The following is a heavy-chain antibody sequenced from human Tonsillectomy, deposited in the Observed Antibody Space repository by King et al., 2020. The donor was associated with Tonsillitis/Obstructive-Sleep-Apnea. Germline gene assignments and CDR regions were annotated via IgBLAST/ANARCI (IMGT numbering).Heavy chain of an antibody. D-gene: IGHD3-9*01. CDR3: ARHLSLSRTTIFCLVPITPGGWWWFDP. CDR1: GFTFSSYW. CDR2: IKQDGSEK. J-gene: IGHJ5*02. V-gene: IGHV3-7*01. Sequence: VQLVESGGGLVQPGGSLRLSCAASGFTFSSYWMSWVRQAPGKGLEWVANIKQDGSEKYYVDSVKGRFTISRDNAKNSLYLQVNSLRAVDTAVYYCARHLSLSRTTIFCLVPITPGGWWWFDPWGQGTLVTVSS.